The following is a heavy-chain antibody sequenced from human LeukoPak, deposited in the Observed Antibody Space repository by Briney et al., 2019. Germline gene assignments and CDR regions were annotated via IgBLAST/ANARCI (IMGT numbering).Heavy chain of an antibody. V-gene: IGHV4-34*01. Sequence: SETLSLTCAVYGGSFSDYYWSWIRQPPGKGLEWIGEINHSGSTNYNPSLKSRVTISVDTSKNQFSLKLSSVTAADTAVYYCARPPYGDYGFYWGQGTLVTVSS. CDR3: ARPPYGDYGFY. CDR2: INHSGST. D-gene: IGHD4-17*01. CDR1: GGSFSDYY. J-gene: IGHJ4*02.